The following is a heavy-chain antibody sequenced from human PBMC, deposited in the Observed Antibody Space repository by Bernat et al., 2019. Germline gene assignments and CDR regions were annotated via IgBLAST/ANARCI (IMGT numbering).Heavy chain of an antibody. V-gene: IGHV3-30*03. J-gene: IGHJ6*03. CDR2: ISYDGSNK. D-gene: IGHD4-11*01. Sequence: QVQLVESGGGVVQPGRSLRLSCAASGFTFSSYGMHWVRQAPGKGLEWVAVISYDGSNKYYADSVKGRFTISRDNSKNTLYLQMNSLRAEDTAVYYCARDPRMTTHSDYYYYYMDVWGKGTTVTVSS. CDR3: ARDPRMTTHSDYYYYYMDV. CDR1: GFTFSSYG.